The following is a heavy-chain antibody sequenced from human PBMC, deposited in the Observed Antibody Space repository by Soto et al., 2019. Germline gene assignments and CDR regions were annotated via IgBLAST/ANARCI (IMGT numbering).Heavy chain of an antibody. D-gene: IGHD3-10*01. Sequence: SETLSLTCTVSGGSITNYLWSWIRQSPGKGLEWIGYIYYSGTTNYNPSLMGRVTISVDTSKNHFSLKLTSVTAADTAVYYCARVYGSGSLTNWFDPWGRGTLVTVSS. CDR1: GGSITNYL. V-gene: IGHV4-59*01. CDR3: ARVYGSGSLTNWFDP. J-gene: IGHJ5*02. CDR2: IYYSGTT.